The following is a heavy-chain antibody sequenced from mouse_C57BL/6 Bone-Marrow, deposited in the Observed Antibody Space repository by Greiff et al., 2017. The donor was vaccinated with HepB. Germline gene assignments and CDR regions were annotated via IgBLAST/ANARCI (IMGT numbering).Heavy chain of an antibody. D-gene: IGHD2-3*01. CDR2: IHPSDSDT. V-gene: IGHV1-74*01. CDR3: AIGGDCYHPWFAY. CDR1: GYTFTSYW. J-gene: IGHJ3*01. Sequence: VQLQQPGAELVKPGASVKVSCKASGYTFTSYWMHWVKQRPGQGLEWIGRIHPSDSDTNYNQKFKGKATLTVDKSSSAAYMQLSSLTSEDSSVYYCAIGGDCYHPWFAYWGQGTLVTVSA.